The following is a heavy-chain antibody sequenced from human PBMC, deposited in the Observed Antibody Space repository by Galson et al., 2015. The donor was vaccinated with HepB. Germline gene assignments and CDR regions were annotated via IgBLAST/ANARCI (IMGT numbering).Heavy chain of an antibody. J-gene: IGHJ5*02. V-gene: IGHV4-31*03. CDR3: AGIPSTMASFGWFGP. CDR1: GGSITSAGYH. CDR2: TFNSGVK. Sequence: TLSLTCSVSGGSITSAGYHWTWIRQHPGKGLEWIGYTFNSGVKNSNPSLRSRVSVSADTSNNQFSLKLISVTAADTAVYYCAGIPSTMASFGWFGPWGQGMLVTVSS. D-gene: IGHD5/OR15-5a*01.